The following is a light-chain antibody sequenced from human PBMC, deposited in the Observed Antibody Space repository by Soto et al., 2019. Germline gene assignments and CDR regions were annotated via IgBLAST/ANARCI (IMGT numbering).Light chain of an antibody. V-gene: IGKV1-39*01. CDR2: AAS. Sequence: DIQMTQSPSSLSASVGDRVTITCRASQSISSYLNWYQQKPGKAPKLLIYAASSLQSGVPSRFSGSGSGTDFTRTISSLQPDDFATYYCQQIYSTPLTFGGGTKGEIK. CDR3: QQIYSTPLT. J-gene: IGKJ4*01. CDR1: QSISSY.